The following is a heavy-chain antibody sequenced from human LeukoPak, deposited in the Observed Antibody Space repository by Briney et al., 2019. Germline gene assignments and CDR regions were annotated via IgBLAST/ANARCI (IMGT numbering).Heavy chain of an antibody. V-gene: IGHV1-2*02. D-gene: IGHD6-13*01. CDR1: RYTFTGYY. J-gene: IGHJ3*02. Sequence: ASVKVSCKASRYTFTGYYMHWVRQAPGQGLEWMGWINPNSGGTNYAQKFQGRVTMTRDTSISTAYMELSRLRSDDTAVYYCARELAGPDAFDIWGQGTMVTVSS. CDR3: ARELAGPDAFDI. CDR2: INPNSGGT.